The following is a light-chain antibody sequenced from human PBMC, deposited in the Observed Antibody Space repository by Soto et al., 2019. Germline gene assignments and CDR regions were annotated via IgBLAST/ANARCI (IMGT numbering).Light chain of an antibody. J-gene: IGKJ5*01. Sequence: EIVLTQSPGTLSLSPGGRATLSCRASQSVASSVAWYQQKPGQAPRLILYGASTRATGFPARFSGSGSGTEFTLTISSLQSEDFAVYLCQQYHYWPITFGQGTRLEIK. CDR2: GAS. CDR1: QSVASS. V-gene: IGKV3-15*01. CDR3: QQYHYWPIT.